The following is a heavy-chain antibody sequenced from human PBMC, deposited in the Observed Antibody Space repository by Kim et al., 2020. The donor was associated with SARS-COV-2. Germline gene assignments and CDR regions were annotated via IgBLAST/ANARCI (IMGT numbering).Heavy chain of an antibody. D-gene: IGHD3-10*01. CDR1: GYTFTSYG. CDR2: ISAYNGNT. J-gene: IGHJ4*02. Sequence: ASVKVSCKASGYTFTSYGISWVRQAPGQGLEWMGWISAYNGNTNYAQKLQGRVTMTTDTSTSTAYMELRSLRSDDTAVYYCARWTMVRGVIMYPFDYWVQGTLVTVSS. V-gene: IGHV1-18*01. CDR3: ARWTMVRGVIMYPFDY.